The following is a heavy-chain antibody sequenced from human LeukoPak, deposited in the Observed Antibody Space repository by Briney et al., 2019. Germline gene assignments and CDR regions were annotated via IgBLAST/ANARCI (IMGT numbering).Heavy chain of an antibody. CDR3: AKGDYSSSYYYMDV. CDR2: ISWNSGSI. Sequence: GRSLRLSCAASGFTFDDYAMHWVRQAPGKGLEWVSGISWNSGSIGYADSVKGRFTISRVNAKNSLYLQMNSLRAEDTALYYCAKGDYSSSYYYMDVWGKGTTVTVSS. CDR1: GFTFDDYA. J-gene: IGHJ6*03. D-gene: IGHD4-11*01. V-gene: IGHV3-9*01.